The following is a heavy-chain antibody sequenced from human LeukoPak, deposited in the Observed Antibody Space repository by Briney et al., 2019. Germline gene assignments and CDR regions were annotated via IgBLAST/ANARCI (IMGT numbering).Heavy chain of an antibody. Sequence: GGSLRLSCAASGFTFTSYAMNWVRQAPGKGLEWVSTISVSGGTKYYADSVKGRFTISRDNSKNTLYLQMNSLRAEDTAVYYCARCQITMVRGVRVMWNPDAFDIWGQGTMVTVSS. CDR1: GFTFTSYA. CDR2: ISVSGGTK. V-gene: IGHV3-23*01. D-gene: IGHD3-10*01. CDR3: ARCQITMVRGVRVMWNPDAFDI. J-gene: IGHJ3*02.